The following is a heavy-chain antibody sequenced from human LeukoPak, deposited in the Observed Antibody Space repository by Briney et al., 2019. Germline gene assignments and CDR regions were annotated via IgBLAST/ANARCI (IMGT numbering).Heavy chain of an antibody. J-gene: IGHJ3*02. CDR3: ARVFAINAFDI. CDR1: GGSISSGSHH. CDR2: IYTSRST. V-gene: IGHV4-61*02. Sequence: SQTLSLTCTVSGGSISSGSHHWNWIRQPAGKGLEWIGRIYTSRSTNYNPSLKSRVTISLDTSKNQFSLKLSSVTAADTAIYYCARVFAINAFDIWGQGTMVTVSS.